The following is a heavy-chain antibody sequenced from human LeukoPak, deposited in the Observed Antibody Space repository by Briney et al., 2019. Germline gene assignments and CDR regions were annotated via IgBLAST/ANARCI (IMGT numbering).Heavy chain of an antibody. J-gene: IGHJ4*02. CDR2: INPNSGGT. CDR1: GYTFTGYY. V-gene: IGHV1-2*06. Sequence: GAPVKVSCKASGYTFTGYYMHWVRQAPGQGLEWMGRINPNSGGTNYAQKFQGRVTMTRDTSISTAYMELRRLRSDDTAAYYCARGGPGGSGSYYNIDYWGQGTLVTVSS. D-gene: IGHD3-10*01. CDR3: ARGGPGGSGSYYNIDY.